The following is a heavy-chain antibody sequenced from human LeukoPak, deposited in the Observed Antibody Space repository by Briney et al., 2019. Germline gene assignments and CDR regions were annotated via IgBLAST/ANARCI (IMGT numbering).Heavy chain of an antibody. CDR1: GFTFSSSA. Sequence: GGSLRLSCAASGFTFSSSAMSWVRQAPGKGLEWVSAISNNGGYTYYADSVQGRFTISRDNSKNTLYLQVNSLRAEDTAVYYCAKGGKWDVTPFDYWGQGTLVTVSS. CDR2: ISNNGGYT. V-gene: IGHV3-23*01. J-gene: IGHJ4*02. CDR3: AKGGKWDVTPFDY. D-gene: IGHD1-26*01.